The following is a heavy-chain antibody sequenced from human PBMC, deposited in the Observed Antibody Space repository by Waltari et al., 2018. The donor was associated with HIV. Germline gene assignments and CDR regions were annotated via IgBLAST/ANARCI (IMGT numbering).Heavy chain of an antibody. D-gene: IGHD1-26*01. CDR3: ARAESTTWANFDF. CDR1: GYTFAAYY. CDR2: INPTDGDT. J-gene: IGHJ4*02. V-gene: IGHV1-2*04. Sequence: QVQLVQSGSEVKNSGASVRVSCHTSGYTFAAYYVYWVRQAHGEGLEWLGWINPTDGDTCYAQKFHGWLGVTRDTSTVTVYRSLIRLRSDDTATYYCARAESTTWANFDFWGQGTLVSVSS.